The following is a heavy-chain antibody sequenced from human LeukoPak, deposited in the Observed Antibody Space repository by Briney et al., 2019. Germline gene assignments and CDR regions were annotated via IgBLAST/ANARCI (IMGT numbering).Heavy chain of an antibody. Sequence: GGSLRLSCAASGFTFDDYGMSWVRHVPGRGVEWVSGINWNGSGAGYADSVKGRFTISRDNAKNSLYLQMNSMRAEDTAVYYCARGPSGYHNTGGKGTLVTVSS. V-gene: IGHV3-20*04. CDR3: ARGPSGYHNT. CDR2: INWNGSGA. J-gene: IGHJ4*02. D-gene: IGHD5-12*01. CDR1: GFTFDDYG.